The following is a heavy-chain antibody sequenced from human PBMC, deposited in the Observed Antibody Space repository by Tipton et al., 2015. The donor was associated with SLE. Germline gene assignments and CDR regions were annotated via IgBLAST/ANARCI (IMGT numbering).Heavy chain of an antibody. J-gene: IGHJ6*02. V-gene: IGHV4-31*03. CDR2: IYYSGST. Sequence: TLSLTCTVSGGSISSGGYYWSWIRQHPGKGLEWIGYIYYSGSTYYNPSLKSRVTISVDTSKNQFSLKLSSVTAADTAVYYCARVLGGSYYFSYYYYGMDVWGQGTTVTVSS. CDR3: ARVLGGSYYFSYYYYGMDV. CDR1: GGSISSGGYY. D-gene: IGHD1-26*01.